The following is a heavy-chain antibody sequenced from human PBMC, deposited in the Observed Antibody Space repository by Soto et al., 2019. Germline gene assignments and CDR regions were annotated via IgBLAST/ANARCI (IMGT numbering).Heavy chain of an antibody. V-gene: IGHV3-49*04. Sequence: GGSLRLSCSASGFNFAAYTMSWVRLTPGKGLEWVGFIRRIAYGGTTDYAASVKGRFTISRDDSRKIVYLQMSRLKIEDTAVYYCSRSLAIDFDSWGQGALVTVSS. CDR2: IRRIAYGGTT. J-gene: IGHJ4*02. CDR1: GFNFAAYT. CDR3: SRSLAIDFDS.